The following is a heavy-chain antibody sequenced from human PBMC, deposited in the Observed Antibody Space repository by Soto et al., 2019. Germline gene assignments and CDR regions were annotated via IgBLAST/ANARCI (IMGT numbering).Heavy chain of an antibody. V-gene: IGHV3-23*01. CDR2: ISGSGGST. J-gene: IGHJ4*02. Sequence: EVQLLESGGGLVQPGGSLRLSCAASGFTFSSYAMSWVRQAPGKGLEWVSAISGSGGSTYYADSVKGRFTISRDNSKNTLYLQMNSRRAEDTAVYYCAKDLIDFWSGYQYYFDYWGQGTLVTVSS. CDR1: GFTFSSYA. CDR3: AKDLIDFWSGYQYYFDY. D-gene: IGHD3-3*01.